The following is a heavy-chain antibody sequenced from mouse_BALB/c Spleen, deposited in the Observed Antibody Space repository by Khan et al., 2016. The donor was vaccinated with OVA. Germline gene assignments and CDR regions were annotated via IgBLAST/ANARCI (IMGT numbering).Heavy chain of an antibody. CDR2: IYPGSGHT. Sequence: QVQLQQSGPELVKPGASVKMSCKASGYKFTDYVISWVKQRTGQGLEWIGEIYPGSGHTYYNEKFKGKATLTADKSSNTANMQLSSLTSEDSAVYFCAKGTTTVVTTSYYFDYWGQGTTLTVSS. CDR3: AKGTTTVVTTSYYFDY. CDR1: GYKFTDYV. V-gene: IGHV1-81*01. J-gene: IGHJ2*01. D-gene: IGHD1-1*01.